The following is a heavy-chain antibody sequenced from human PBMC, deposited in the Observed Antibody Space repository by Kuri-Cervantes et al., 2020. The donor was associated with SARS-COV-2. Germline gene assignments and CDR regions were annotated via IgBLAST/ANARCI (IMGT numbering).Heavy chain of an antibody. CDR2: INHSGSA. CDR1: GGSFSNFY. V-gene: IGHV4-34*01. CDR3: ARASTTVFGVLITLFSSNAFDI. D-gene: IGHD3-3*01. Sequence: SETLSLTCAVYGGSFSNFYWSWIRQPPGKGLEWIGEINHSGSANYNPSLKSRVTTSVDKSKNQLSLKLSSVTAADTAVYYCARASTTVFGVLITLFSSNAFDIWGQGTMVTVSS. J-gene: IGHJ3*02.